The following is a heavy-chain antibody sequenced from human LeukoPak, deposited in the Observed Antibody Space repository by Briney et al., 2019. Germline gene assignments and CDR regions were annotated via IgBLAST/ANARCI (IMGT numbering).Heavy chain of an antibody. Sequence: GGSLRLSCAGSGFTFSSYEMNWVRQAPGKGLEWVANIKQDGSEKYYVDSVKGRFTISRDNAKNSLYLQMNSLRAEDTAVYYCARQNRNWFDPWGQGTLVTVSS. J-gene: IGHJ5*02. CDR2: IKQDGSEK. V-gene: IGHV3-7*01. CDR1: GFTFSSYE. CDR3: ARQNRNWFDP. D-gene: IGHD1-14*01.